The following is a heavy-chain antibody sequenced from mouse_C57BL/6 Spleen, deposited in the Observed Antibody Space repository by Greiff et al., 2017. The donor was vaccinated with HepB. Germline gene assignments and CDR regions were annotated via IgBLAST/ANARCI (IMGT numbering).Heavy chain of an antibody. CDR1: GYTFTSYW. V-gene: IGHV1-69*01. J-gene: IGHJ2*01. D-gene: IGHD4-1*01. Sequence: QVQLQQPGAELVMPGASVKLSCKASGYTFTSYWMHWVKQRPGQGLEWIGEIDPSDSYTNYNQKFKGKSTLTVDKSSSPAYMQLSSLTSEDSAVYYCARRNWDPYYFDYWGQGTTLTVSS. CDR3: ARRNWDPYYFDY. CDR2: IDPSDSYT.